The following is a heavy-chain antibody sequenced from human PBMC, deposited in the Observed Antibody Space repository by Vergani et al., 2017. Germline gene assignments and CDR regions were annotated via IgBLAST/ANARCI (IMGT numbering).Heavy chain of an antibody. Sequence: EGQLLESGGGLVQPGGSLRLSCAAFEFTFSSYARSWVRQAPGKGLEWVSAISGSGGSTYYADSVKGRFTTSRDNAKNTLYLQMNSLGAEDTAVYYCATDLPDYWGQGTLVTVSS. CDR3: ATDLPDY. J-gene: IGHJ4*02. V-gene: IGHV3-23*01. CDR2: ISGSGGST. CDR1: EFTFSSYA. D-gene: IGHD2-8*02.